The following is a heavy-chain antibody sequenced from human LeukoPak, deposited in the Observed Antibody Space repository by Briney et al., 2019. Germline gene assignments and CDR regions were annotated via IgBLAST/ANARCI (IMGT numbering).Heavy chain of an antibody. CDR3: ARAGRRDAYNFRTLGH. CDR2: IHYSGSS. D-gene: IGHD5-24*01. V-gene: IGHV4-39*07. CDR1: GGSISSSSYY. J-gene: IGHJ4*02. Sequence: SETLSLTCTVSGGSISSSSYYWGWIRQPPGKGLEWIGSIHYSGSSYYKPSLKSRVTISVDTSKNQFSLKLSSVTAADTAVYYCARAGRRDAYNFRTLGHWGQGTLVSVSS.